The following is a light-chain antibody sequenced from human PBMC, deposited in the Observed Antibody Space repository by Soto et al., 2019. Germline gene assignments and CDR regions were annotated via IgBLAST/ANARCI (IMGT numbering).Light chain of an antibody. CDR2: EVS. CDR3: SSDTSISTSHLYV. CDR1: SSDVGGYNY. V-gene: IGLV2-14*01. J-gene: IGLJ1*01. Sequence: QSALTQPASVSGSPGQSITISCTGTSSDVGGYNYVSWYQQHPGKAPKLMIYEVSNRPSGVSNRFSGSKSGNTASLTSSGLQAEDEAEYYCSSDTSISTSHLYVFGTGTKLTVL.